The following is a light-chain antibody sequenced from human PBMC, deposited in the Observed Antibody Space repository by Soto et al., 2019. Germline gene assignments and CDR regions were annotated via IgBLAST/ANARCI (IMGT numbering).Light chain of an antibody. CDR1: QSVNSN. Sequence: EIMMTQSPVTLSVSPGERATLSCRASQSVNSNLAWYQQKPGQAPRLLIYGASTRATGIPDSFIGNGSGTEFTLTASSLQPEDFAVYYCQQYNNWPFTFGPGTKVDIK. CDR3: QQYNNWPFT. J-gene: IGKJ3*01. V-gene: IGKV3-15*01. CDR2: GAS.